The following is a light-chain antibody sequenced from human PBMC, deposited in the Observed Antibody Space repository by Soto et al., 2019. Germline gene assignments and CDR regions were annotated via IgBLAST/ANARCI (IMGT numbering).Light chain of an antibody. V-gene: IGLV2-23*01. J-gene: IGLJ1*01. Sequence: QSVLTQPASVSGSTGQSITISCTGTSSDVGGYNYVSWYQQHPGKAPKLMIYEGSKRPSGVSNRFSGSKSGNTASLTISGLQAEDEADYYCCSYAGSSTYVFGTGTKLTVL. CDR1: SSDVGGYNY. CDR2: EGS. CDR3: CSYAGSSTYV.